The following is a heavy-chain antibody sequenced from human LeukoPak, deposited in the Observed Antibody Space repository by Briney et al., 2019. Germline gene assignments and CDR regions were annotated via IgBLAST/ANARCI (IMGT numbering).Heavy chain of an antibody. CDR3: ARALIGYYFDY. CDR1: GFTFSSYS. V-gene: IGHV3-48*04. J-gene: IGHJ4*02. D-gene: IGHD2-8*01. Sequence: GGSLRLSCAASGFTFSSYSMNWVRQAPGKGLEWVSYISSSSSTIYYADSVKGRFTISRDNSKNSLYLQMNSLRAEDTAVYYCARALIGYYFDYWGQGTLVTVSS. CDR2: ISSSSSTI.